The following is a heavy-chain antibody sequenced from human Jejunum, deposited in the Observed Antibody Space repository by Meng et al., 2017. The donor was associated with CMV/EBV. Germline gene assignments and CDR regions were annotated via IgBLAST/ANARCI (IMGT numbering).Heavy chain of an antibody. CDR1: GSSGSYD. Sequence: GSSGSYDWSWIRQPPGRGLEWIGYIYYSGSTNYNPSLKSRVTISVDTSKNQFSLKLSSVTAADTAVYYCARDPWEPIYYYYGTDVWGPGTSVTVSS. V-gene: IGHV4-61*01. J-gene: IGHJ6*02. CDR3: ARDPWEPIYYYYGTDV. D-gene: IGHD1-26*01. CDR2: IYYSGST.